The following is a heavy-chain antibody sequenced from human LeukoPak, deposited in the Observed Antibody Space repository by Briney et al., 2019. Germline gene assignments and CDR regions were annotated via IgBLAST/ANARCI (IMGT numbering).Heavy chain of an antibody. CDR2: IYYSGST. J-gene: IGHJ6*02. D-gene: IGHD5-18*01. CDR1: GGSISSYY. V-gene: IGHV4-59*01. CDR3: ARAWSSDSSYYYGMDV. Sequence: SETLSLTCTVSGGSISSYYWSWIRQPPGKGLEWIGYIYYSGSTNYNPSLKSRVTMSVDTSKNQFSLKLSSVTAADTAVYYCARAWSSDSSYYYGMDVWGQGTTVTVSS.